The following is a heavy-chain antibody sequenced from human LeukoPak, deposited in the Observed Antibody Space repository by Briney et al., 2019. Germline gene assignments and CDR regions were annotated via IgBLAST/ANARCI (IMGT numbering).Heavy chain of an antibody. D-gene: IGHD4-17*01. V-gene: IGHV4-34*01. J-gene: IGHJ6*03. CDR1: GGSFSGYY. CDR2: INHSGST. Sequence: SETLSLTCAVYGGSFSGYYWSWIRQPPGKGLEWIGEINHSGSTNYNPSLKSRVTISVDTSKNQFSLKLSSVTAADTAVYYCARVRFVDYGDYDGYYYYYMDVWGKGTTVTVSS. CDR3: ARVRFVDYGDYDGYYYYYMDV.